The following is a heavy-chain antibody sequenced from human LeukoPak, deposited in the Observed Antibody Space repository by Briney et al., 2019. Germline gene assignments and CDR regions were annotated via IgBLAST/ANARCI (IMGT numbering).Heavy chain of an antibody. J-gene: IGHJ4*02. V-gene: IGHV3-9*01. CDR1: GFTVSSNY. D-gene: IGHD3-22*01. CDR2: ISWNSGDI. Sequence: PGGSLRLSCAASGFTVSSNYMSWVRQAPGKGLEWVSVISWNSGDIGYADSVKGRFTISRDNAKNSLYLQMNSLRAEDTALYYCAKGSGVGSSGYYYPLDYWGQGTLVTVSS. CDR3: AKGSGVGSSGYYYPLDY.